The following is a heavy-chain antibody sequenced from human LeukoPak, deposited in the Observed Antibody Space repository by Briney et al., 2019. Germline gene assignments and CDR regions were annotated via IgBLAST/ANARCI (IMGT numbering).Heavy chain of an antibody. V-gene: IGHV4-59*01. J-gene: IGHJ4*02. Sequence: SETLSLTCTAAGGSISSYYWSWIRQPPGKGLEWVGYIYYSGSTNYNPSLKSRVTISVDTSKNQFSLKLSSVTAADTAVYYCARDSGSYYAGGFDYWGQGTLVTVSS. D-gene: IGHD1-26*01. CDR1: GGSISSYY. CDR2: IYYSGST. CDR3: ARDSGSYYAGGFDY.